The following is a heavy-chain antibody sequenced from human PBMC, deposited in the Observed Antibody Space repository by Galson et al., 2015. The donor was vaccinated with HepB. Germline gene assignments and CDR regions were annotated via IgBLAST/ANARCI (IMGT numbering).Heavy chain of an antibody. J-gene: IGHJ3*01. D-gene: IGHD1-26*01. CDR1: GMRFTITY. Sequence: SLRLSCAASGMRFTITYLTWVRQAPGKGLEWVSIIYGDQTTYYSDSVKGRFAISRDNSKQTLYLQMNNLRAEDTAVYYCARDSYRHDRRGHYHMGALDVWGQGTVVTVSS. CDR2: IYGDQTT. CDR3: ARDSYRHDRRGHYHMGALDV. V-gene: IGHV3-53*01.